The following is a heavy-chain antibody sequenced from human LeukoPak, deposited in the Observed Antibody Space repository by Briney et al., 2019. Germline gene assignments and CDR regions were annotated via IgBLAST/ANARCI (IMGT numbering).Heavy chain of an antibody. V-gene: IGHV1-18*01. CDR2: ISAYNGNT. D-gene: IGHD3-22*01. Sequence: ASMKVSCKASGYTFTDSGITWVRQAPGQGLEWMGWISAYNGNTKYAQKIEGRVTMTTDTSTSTAYMELRTLTSDDTAVYYCARGTDSSGDYYYMDVWGKGTTVTVSS. J-gene: IGHJ6*03. CDR1: GYTFTDSG. CDR3: ARGTDSSGDYYYMDV.